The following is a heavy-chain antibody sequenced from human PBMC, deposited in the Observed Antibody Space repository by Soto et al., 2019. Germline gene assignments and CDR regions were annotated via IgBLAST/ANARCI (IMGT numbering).Heavy chain of an antibody. CDR3: ARGVVVVVPAAMSYYFDY. CDR2: ISSNGSTK. D-gene: IGHD2-2*01. Sequence: GESLKISCAASGFPFSFYSMNWVRQAPGKGLEWMSYISSNGSTKNYADSMKGRFTISRDNSKNTLYLQMNSLRAEDTAVYYCARGVVVVVPAAMSYYFDYWGQGTLVTVS. J-gene: IGHJ4*02. CDR1: GFPFSFYS. V-gene: IGHV3-48*01.